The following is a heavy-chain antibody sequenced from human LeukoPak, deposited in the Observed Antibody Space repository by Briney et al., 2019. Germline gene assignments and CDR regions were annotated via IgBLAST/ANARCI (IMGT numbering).Heavy chain of an antibody. Sequence: SQTLSLTCTVSGGSISSGDYYWSWIRPPPGKGLEWIAYMYYSGSTYYNPSLKSRVTMSADTSKNQLSLKLSSVTAADTAVYYCARPYYYDSRIDPRGQGILVTVSS. J-gene: IGHJ5*02. V-gene: IGHV4-30-4*01. CDR2: MYYSGST. CDR1: GGSISSGDYY. CDR3: ARPYYYDSRIDP. D-gene: IGHD3-22*01.